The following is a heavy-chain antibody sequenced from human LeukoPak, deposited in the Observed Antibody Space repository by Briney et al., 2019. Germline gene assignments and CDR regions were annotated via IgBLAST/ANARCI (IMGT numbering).Heavy chain of an antibody. J-gene: IGHJ4*02. CDR1: GGSISSGGYY. Sequence: PSETLSLTSTVSGGSISSGGYYWSWIRQHPGKGLEWIGYIYYSGSTYYNPSLKSRVTISVDTSKNQFSLKLSSVTAADTAVYYCARAPVSDFDWSLGGFDYWGQGTLVTVSS. CDR3: ARAPVSDFDWSLGGFDY. V-gene: IGHV4-31*03. D-gene: IGHD3-9*01. CDR2: IYYSGST.